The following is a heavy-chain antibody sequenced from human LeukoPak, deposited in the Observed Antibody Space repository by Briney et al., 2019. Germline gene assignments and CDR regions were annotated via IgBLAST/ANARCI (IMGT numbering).Heavy chain of an antibody. J-gene: IGHJ6*03. CDR2: ISSHIDTI. Sequence: GGSLRLSCAASGFTFSDYAMHWVRQAPGKGLEWVSTISSHIDTIYYRDSVKGRFTISRDNAKNSLYLEMNNLRAEDTALYYCARGAFGYYMDVWGQGTTVAVSS. V-gene: IGHV3-69-1*01. D-gene: IGHD3-16*01. CDR1: GFTFSDYA. CDR3: ARGAFGYYMDV.